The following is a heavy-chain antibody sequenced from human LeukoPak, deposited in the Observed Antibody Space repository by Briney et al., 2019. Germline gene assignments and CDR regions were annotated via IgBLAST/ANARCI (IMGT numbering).Heavy chain of an antibody. J-gene: IGHJ1*01. Sequence: SGPTLVKPTQTLTLTCTFSGFSLSTSGVGVGWIRQPPGKALEWLALIYWDDDKRYSPSLKSRLTITKDTSKDQVVLTMTNMEPVDTATYYCAHARSSTSYLGHFQHWGQGTLVTVSS. V-gene: IGHV2-5*02. CDR2: IYWDDDK. CDR1: GFSLSTSGVG. CDR3: AHARSSTSYLGHFQH. D-gene: IGHD2-2*01.